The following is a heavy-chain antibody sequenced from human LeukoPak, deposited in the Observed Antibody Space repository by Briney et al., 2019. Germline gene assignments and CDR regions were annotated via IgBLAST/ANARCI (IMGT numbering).Heavy chain of an antibody. CDR1: GYTFTGYY. J-gene: IGHJ6*03. CDR3: ARARTRFYYYYMDV. D-gene: IGHD1-14*01. Sequence: ASVKVSCKASGYTFTGYYMHWVRQAPGQGLEWMGWINPNSGGTNYAQKFQGRVTMTRDTSISTAYMELSRLRSDDTAVYYCARARTRFYYYYMDVWGKGTTVTVSS. CDR2: INPNSGGT. V-gene: IGHV1-2*02.